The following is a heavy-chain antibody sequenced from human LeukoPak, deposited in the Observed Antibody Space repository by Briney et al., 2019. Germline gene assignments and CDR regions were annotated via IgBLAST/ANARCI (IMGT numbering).Heavy chain of an antibody. J-gene: IGHJ4*02. D-gene: IGHD3-22*01. CDR1: GFTFSSYA. Sequence: GGSLRLSCAASGFTFSSYAMSWVRQAPGKGLEWVSAIGGSGGSTYYADSVKGRLTISRDNSKNTLYLQMNSLRAEDTAVYYCAEVDSSGYYSLDYWGQGTLVTVSS. V-gene: IGHV3-23*01. CDR2: IGGSGGST. CDR3: AEVDSSGYYSLDY.